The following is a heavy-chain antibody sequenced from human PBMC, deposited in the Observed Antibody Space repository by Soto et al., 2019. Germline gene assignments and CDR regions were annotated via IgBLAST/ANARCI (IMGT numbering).Heavy chain of an antibody. J-gene: IGHJ4*02. Sequence: GGSLRLSCAVSGLNYRSYGMHWVRQAPGKGLEWVAVIWYDGSKSDGGTPDYAAPVKGRFTISRDDSQNTLYLQMNNLKTEDTAVYYCSHGYNYYFYSWGQGTLVTVSS. CDR2: IWYDGSKSDGGTP. CDR1: GLNYRSYG. D-gene: IGHD5-18*01. V-gene: IGHV3-15*04. CDR3: SHGYNYYFYS.